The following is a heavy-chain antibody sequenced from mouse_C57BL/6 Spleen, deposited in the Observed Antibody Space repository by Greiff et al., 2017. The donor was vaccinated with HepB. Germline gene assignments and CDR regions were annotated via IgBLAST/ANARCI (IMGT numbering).Heavy chain of an antibody. D-gene: IGHD1-1*01. Sequence: VHVKQSGPELVKPGASVKIPCKASGYTFTDYNMDWVKQSHGKSLEWIGDINPNNGGTIYNQKFKGKATLTVDKSSSTAYMELRSLTSEDTAVYYCARREYYYGTSYFDYWGQGTTLTVSS. J-gene: IGHJ2*01. V-gene: IGHV1-18*01. CDR3: ARREYYYGTSYFDY. CDR2: INPNNGGT. CDR1: GYTFTDYN.